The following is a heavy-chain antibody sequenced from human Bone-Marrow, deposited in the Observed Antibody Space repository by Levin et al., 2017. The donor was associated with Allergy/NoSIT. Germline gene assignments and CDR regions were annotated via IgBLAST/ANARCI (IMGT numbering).Heavy chain of an antibody. CDR3: AKGAGWVAGAVALI. D-gene: IGHD6-19*01. V-gene: IGHV3-23*01. J-gene: IGHJ4*02. CDR2: ISGSGSST. Sequence: GGSLRLSCAASGFTFNSYALSWVRQAPGKGLEWVPAISGSGSSTYYADSVKGRFTISRDNSKTTLYLQMNSLRAEDTAVYYCAKGAGWVAGAVALIWGQGTLVTVSS. CDR1: GFTFNSYA.